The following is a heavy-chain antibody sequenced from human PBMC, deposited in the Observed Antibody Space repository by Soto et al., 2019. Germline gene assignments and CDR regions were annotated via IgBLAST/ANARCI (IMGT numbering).Heavy chain of an antibody. CDR2: ISYDGSNR. CDR3: AREYGIGGAAFDF. Sequence: QVQLVESGGGVVQPGRSRRLSCEASGFIFRTYAMHWVRQAPGKGLEWVAVISYDGSNRYYADSVKGRFTISRDNSKNHQYLQLNRLRAEDTAVDYCAREYGIGGAAFDFWGQGTMVTVSS. J-gene: IGHJ3*01. CDR1: GFIFRTYA. D-gene: IGHD2-15*01. V-gene: IGHV3-30-3*01.